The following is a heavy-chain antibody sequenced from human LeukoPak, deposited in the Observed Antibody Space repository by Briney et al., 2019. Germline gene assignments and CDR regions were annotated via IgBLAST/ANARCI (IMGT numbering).Heavy chain of an antibody. CDR1: GFTVSDYS. V-gene: IGHV3-23*01. D-gene: IGHD2-15*01. CDR3: AKANVKYCSGGSCFDAFDI. CDR2: ISHSGGTT. J-gene: IGHJ3*02. Sequence: GGSLRLSCAASGFTVSDYSMAWVRQAPGKGPEWVSAISHSGGTTYYADSVEGRFTITRDNSKNTLYLQMNSLRAEDTAVYYCAKANVKYCSGGSCFDAFDIWGQGTMVTVSS.